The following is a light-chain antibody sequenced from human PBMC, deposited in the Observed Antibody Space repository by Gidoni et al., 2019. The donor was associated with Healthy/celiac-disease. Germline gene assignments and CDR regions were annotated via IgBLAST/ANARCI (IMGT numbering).Light chain of an antibody. V-gene: IGLV3-21*03. J-gene: IGLJ1*01. CDR2: DDS. CDR1: NMGRKS. Sequence: SYFLPPPPSVSVAPGKPARITCGGNNMGRKSVHWYQQKPGQAPVLVVYDDSDRPSGIPERCSGSNSGNTATLTISRVEAGDEAEYYCQVWDSSSDHYVFGTGTKVTVL. CDR3: QVWDSSSDHYV.